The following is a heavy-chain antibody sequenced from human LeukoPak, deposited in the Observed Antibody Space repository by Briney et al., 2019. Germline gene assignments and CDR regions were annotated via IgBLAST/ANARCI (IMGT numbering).Heavy chain of an antibody. D-gene: IGHD3-3*01. CDR1: GGTFSSYT. CDR2: IIPILGIA. V-gene: IGHV1-69*04. J-gene: IGHJ6*03. CDR3: ARERYYDFWSGSSGYYMDV. Sequence: SVKVSCKVSGGTFSSYTISWVRQAPGQGLEWMGRIIPILGIANYAQKFQGRVTITADKSTSTAYMELSSLRSEDTAVYYCARERYYDFWSGSSGYYMDVWGKGTTVTVSS.